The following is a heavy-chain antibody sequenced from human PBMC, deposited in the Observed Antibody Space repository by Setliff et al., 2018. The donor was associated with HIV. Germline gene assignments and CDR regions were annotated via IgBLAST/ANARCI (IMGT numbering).Heavy chain of an antibody. J-gene: IGHJ5*02. CDR1: GVSISSYY. Sequence: PSETLSLTCSVSGVSISSYYWSWIRHSPGKGLEWIGIIFPGGATNYNPSLTSRVTISVDTSKNHLFLKLTSVTIADTAVYYCARGGTSSNWFGPWGQGTLVTVS. V-gene: IGHV4-59*01. CDR2: IFPGGAT. D-gene: IGHD2-2*01. CDR3: ARGGTSSNWFGP.